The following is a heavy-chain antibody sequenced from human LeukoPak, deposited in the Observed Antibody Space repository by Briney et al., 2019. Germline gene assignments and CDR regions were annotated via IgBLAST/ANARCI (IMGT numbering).Heavy chain of an antibody. Sequence: ASVKVSCKASGYTFTSYAMHWVRQAPGQRLEWMGWINAGNGNTKYSQKFQGRVTITRDTSASTAYMELSSLRSEDTAVYYCARDSGYSSGWRNEGYYFDYWGQGTLVTVSS. V-gene: IGHV1-3*01. CDR1: GYTFTSYA. CDR3: ARDSGYSSGWRNEGYYFDY. CDR2: INAGNGNT. D-gene: IGHD6-19*01. J-gene: IGHJ4*02.